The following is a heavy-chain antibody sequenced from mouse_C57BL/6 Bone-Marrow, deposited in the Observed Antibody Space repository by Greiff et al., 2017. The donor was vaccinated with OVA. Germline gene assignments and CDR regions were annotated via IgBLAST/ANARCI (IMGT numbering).Heavy chain of an antibody. V-gene: IGHV1-81*01. CDR3: EIPITTVVAGGY. D-gene: IGHD1-1*01. CDR2: IYPRSGNT. CDR1: GYTFTSYG. Sequence: QVHVKQSGAELARPGASVKLSCKASGYTFTSYGISWVKQRTGQGLEWIGEIYPRSGNTYYNEKFKGKATLTADKSSSTAYMELRSLTSEDSAVYFCEIPITTVVAGGYWGQGTTLTVSS. J-gene: IGHJ2*01.